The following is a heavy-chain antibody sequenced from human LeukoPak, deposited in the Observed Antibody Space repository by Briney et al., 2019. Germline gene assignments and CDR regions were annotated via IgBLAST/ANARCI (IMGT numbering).Heavy chain of an antibody. V-gene: IGHV3-21*01. Sequence: SGGSLRLSCAASGFTFSSYSMNWVRQAPGKGLEWVSSISSSSSYIYYADSVKGRFTISRDNAKNSLYLQMNSLRAEDTAVYYCARAGYYYDSSGSLGDAFDIWGQGTMVTVSS. J-gene: IGHJ3*02. D-gene: IGHD3-22*01. CDR2: ISSSSSYI. CDR3: ARAGYYYDSSGSLGDAFDI. CDR1: GFTFSSYS.